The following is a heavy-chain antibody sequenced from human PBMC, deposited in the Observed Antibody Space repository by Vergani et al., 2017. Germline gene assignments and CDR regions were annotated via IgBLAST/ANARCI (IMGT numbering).Heavy chain of an antibody. CDR2: IYYSGST. CDR3: AGVERSGWSRGDAFDI. Sequence: QVQLQESGPGLVKPSETLSLTCTVSGGSISRYYWSWIRQPPGKGLEWIGYIYYSGSTNYNPSLKSRVTISVDTSKNQFSLKLGAVPAADTAVYYCAGVERSGWSRGDAFDIWGQGTMVTVSS. J-gene: IGHJ3*02. V-gene: IGHV4-59*01. D-gene: IGHD6-19*01. CDR1: GGSISRYY.